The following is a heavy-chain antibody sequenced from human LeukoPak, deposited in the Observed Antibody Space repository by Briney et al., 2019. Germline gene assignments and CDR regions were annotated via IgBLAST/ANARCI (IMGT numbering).Heavy chain of an antibody. J-gene: IGHJ5*02. D-gene: IGHD2-2*01. V-gene: IGHV1-69*13. CDR3: ARDREEKYQLPKAVAVFLGFDP. CDR2: IIPIFGTA. CDR1: GGTFSSYA. Sequence: ASVKVSCKASGGTFSSYAISWVRQAPGQGLEWMGGIIPIFGTANYAQKFQGRVTITADESTSTAYMELSSLRSEDTAVYYCARDREEKYQLPKAVAVFLGFDPWGQGTLVTASS.